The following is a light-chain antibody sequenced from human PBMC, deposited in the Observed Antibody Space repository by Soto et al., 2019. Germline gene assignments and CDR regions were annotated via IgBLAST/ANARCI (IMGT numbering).Light chain of an antibody. V-gene: IGKV1-27*01. Sequence: DIQMTQSPSSLSASVGDRVTITCQASQDINKYLNWYQQKPGKVPKLLIYAASTLQSGVPSRFSGSGSGTDFTLTISSLQPEDVATYYCQKYNSAPLTFGGGTKVDIK. CDR3: QKYNSAPLT. CDR1: QDINKY. J-gene: IGKJ4*01. CDR2: AAS.